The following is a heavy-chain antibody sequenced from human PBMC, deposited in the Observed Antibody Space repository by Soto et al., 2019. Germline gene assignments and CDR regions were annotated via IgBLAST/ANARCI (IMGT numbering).Heavy chain of an antibody. CDR3: ARLVGFSNSVDYYYYGMDV. Sequence: PGESLKISCKGSGYKFTSYWIGWVRQMPGKGLEWMGIIYPGDSDTKYSPSFQGQVTISVDRSVSTAYLQWNSLKASDTAMYYCARLVGFSNSVDYYYYGMDVWGQGTTVTVSS. CDR1: GYKFTSYW. CDR2: IYPGDSDT. D-gene: IGHD6-6*01. V-gene: IGHV5-51*01. J-gene: IGHJ6*02.